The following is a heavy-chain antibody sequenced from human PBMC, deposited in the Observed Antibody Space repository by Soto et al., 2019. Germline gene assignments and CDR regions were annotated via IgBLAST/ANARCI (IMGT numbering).Heavy chain of an antibody. D-gene: IGHD5-18*01. Sequence: QITLKESGPTRVRPTQTLALTCTFSGFSLTTSGVGVGWIRKTPGKALEWLAVIYWDDDKRYSPSLKSRLTITKDTSKNQVVLTMAGMDPVDTATYFCAHRGYMYGNWDHGYFDYWGQGTLVTVSS. CDR1: GFSLTTSGVG. CDR2: IYWDDDK. J-gene: IGHJ4*02. V-gene: IGHV2-5*02. CDR3: AHRGYMYGNWDHGYFDY.